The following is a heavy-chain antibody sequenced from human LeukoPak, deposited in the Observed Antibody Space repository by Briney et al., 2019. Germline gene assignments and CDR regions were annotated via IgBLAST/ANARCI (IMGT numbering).Heavy chain of an antibody. V-gene: IGHV3-23*01. CDR1: GLPFSNYA. CDR3: VRAYGNSGYQQLPFDH. CDR2: IGGSGSDT. J-gene: IGHJ4*02. D-gene: IGHD3-22*01. Sequence: GGSLRPSCPPPGLPFSNYAMTWARRPPGKGLKSAPVIGGSGSDTYYADSVKGRFTISRDNSRNTLYLQMSSPRAEDTALYYCVRAYGNSGYQQLPFDHWGQGALVTVSS.